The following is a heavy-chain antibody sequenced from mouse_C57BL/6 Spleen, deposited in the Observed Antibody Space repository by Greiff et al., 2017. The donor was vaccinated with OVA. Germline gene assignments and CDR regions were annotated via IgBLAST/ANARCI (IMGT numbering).Heavy chain of an antibody. CDR1: GYTFTSYW. D-gene: IGHD2-3*01. CDR2: IDPNSGGT. Sequence: QVQLKQPGAELVKPGASVKLSCKASGYTFTSYWMHWVKQRPGRGLEWIGRIDPNSGGTKYNEKFKSKATLTVDKPSSTAYMQLSSLTSEDSAVYYWARDDGYYGSPFAYWGQGTLVTVSA. J-gene: IGHJ3*01. V-gene: IGHV1-72*01. CDR3: ARDDGYYGSPFAY.